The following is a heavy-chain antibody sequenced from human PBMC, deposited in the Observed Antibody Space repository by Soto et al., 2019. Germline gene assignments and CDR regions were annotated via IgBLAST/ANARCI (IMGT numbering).Heavy chain of an antibody. Sequence: SETLSFTCTVSGGSISSGDYYCSWIRQHPGKGLEWIGYIYYSGSTYYNPSLKSRVTISVDTSKNQFSLKLSSVTAADTAVYYCARVDYGWYAFDIWGQGTMVTVSS. J-gene: IGHJ3*02. CDR2: IYYSGST. D-gene: IGHD4-17*01. CDR1: GGSISSGDYY. V-gene: IGHV4-30-4*01. CDR3: ARVDYGWYAFDI.